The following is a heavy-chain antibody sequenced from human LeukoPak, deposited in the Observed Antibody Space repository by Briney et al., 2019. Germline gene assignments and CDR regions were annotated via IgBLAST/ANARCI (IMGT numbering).Heavy chain of an antibody. D-gene: IGHD5-12*01. CDR1: GFTFSNYG. CDR2: ISSSSDAI. V-gene: IGHV3-48*02. CDR3: ARAMRSGYDY. Sequence: GGSLRLYCAASGFTFSNYGMNWVRQAPGKRLEWVSYISSSSDAIYYADSVKGRFTISRDNAENSLYLQLNSLRDEDTAVYYCARAMRSGYDYWGQGTLVTVSS. J-gene: IGHJ4*02.